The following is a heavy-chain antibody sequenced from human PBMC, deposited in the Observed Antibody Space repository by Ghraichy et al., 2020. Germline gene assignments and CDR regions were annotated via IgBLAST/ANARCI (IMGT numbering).Heavy chain of an antibody. CDR2: IWFDGSKR. Sequence: SCAASGFTFSRSGMHWVRQAPGKGLEWVAIIWFDGSKRYYADSVKGRFTISRDNSNNMLDLQMNSLRAEDTAVYYCARDYRTGYIDYWGQGTLVTVSS. J-gene: IGHJ4*02. CDR1: GFTFSRSG. V-gene: IGHV3-33*01. D-gene: IGHD3-9*01. CDR3: ARDYRTGYIDY.